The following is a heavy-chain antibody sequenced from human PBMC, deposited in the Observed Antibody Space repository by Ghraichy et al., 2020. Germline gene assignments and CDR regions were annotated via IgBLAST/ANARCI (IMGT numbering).Heavy chain of an antibody. CDR1: GFTFSSYA. CDR2: ISGSGGST. Sequence: GSLRLSCAASGFTFSSYAMSWVRQAPGKGLEWVSGISGSGGSTYYADSVKGRFTISRDNSKNTLYLQMNSLRAEDTAVYYCAKVRITGTTRQAWYFDLWGRGTLVTVSS. D-gene: IGHD1-7*01. V-gene: IGHV3-23*01. CDR3: AKVRITGTTRQAWYFDL. J-gene: IGHJ2*01.